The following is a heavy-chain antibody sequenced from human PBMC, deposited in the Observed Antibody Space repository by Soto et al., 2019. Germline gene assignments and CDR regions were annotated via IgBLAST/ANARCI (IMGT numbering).Heavy chain of an antibody. CDR2: IYYSGST. D-gene: IGHD6-19*01. CDR3: ARAGEEYSSGWYWFAP. CDR1: GGSISSSSYY. J-gene: IGHJ5*02. Sequence: SETLSLTCTVSGGSISSSSYYWGWIRQPPGKGLEWIGSIYYSGSTYYNPSLKSRVTISVDTSKNQFSLKLSSVTAADTAVYYCARAGEEYSSGWYWFAPWGQGTLVTVSS. V-gene: IGHV4-39*01.